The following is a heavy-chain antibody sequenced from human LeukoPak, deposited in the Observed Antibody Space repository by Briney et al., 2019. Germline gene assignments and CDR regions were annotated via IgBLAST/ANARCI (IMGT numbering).Heavy chain of an antibody. J-gene: IGHJ3*02. Sequence: PGGSLRLSCEASGFTFSAYFMHWVRQAPGKGLEWVAVIASDGSHTFYVESVKGRFTISRDNSKNTLYLQMNSLRAGDTAVYFCARERQDTIVHSGAFDIWGQGTMVNVSS. CDR3: ARERQDTIVHSGAFDI. CDR2: IASDGSHT. CDR1: GFTFSAYF. D-gene: IGHD3-10*01. V-gene: IGHV3-30-3*01.